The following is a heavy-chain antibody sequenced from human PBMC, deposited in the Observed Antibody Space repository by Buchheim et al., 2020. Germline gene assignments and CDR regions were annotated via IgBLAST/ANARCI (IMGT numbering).Heavy chain of an antibody. D-gene: IGHD3-16*02. J-gene: IGHJ4*02. CDR3: ASLRADDYLWGSYRPYFDY. CDR1: GFTFSTYA. V-gene: IGHV3-23*01. Sequence: EVLLLESGGGLVQPGGSLRLSCATSGFTFSTYAMTWVRQAPEKGLEWVSAISGGGGSTYYADSVRGRFTISRDNSKNTLYLQMNSLRAEDTAVYYCASLRADDYLWGSYRPYFDYWGQGTL. CDR2: ISGGGGST.